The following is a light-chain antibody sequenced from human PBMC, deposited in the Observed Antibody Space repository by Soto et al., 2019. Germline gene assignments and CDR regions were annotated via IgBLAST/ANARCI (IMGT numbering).Light chain of an antibody. CDR1: QSISNW. J-gene: IGKJ1*01. CDR3: QQYNSYSPWT. Sequence: DIRMTQSPSTVSASVRDSVTIACRASQSISNWLAWYQQKPGKAPKLLIYDASTLESGVPSRFSGSGSGTEFTLTISSLQPEDLATYYCQQYNSYSPWTFGQGTKVDIK. CDR2: DAS. V-gene: IGKV1-5*01.